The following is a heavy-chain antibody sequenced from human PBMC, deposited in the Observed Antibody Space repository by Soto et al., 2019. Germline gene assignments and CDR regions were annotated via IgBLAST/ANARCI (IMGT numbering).Heavy chain of an antibody. CDR1: GGSISSNDFY. Sequence: SETLSLTCIVSGGSISSNDFYWSWIRQHPGKGLEWIGYIYYSGNTYYNPSLKSRVTVLVDTSKNQFSLKVSSVTAADTAVYYCAREATVGVYFDYWGQGTLVTVSS. J-gene: IGHJ4*02. CDR3: AREATVGVYFDY. CDR2: IYYSGNT. V-gene: IGHV4-31*03. D-gene: IGHD4-17*01.